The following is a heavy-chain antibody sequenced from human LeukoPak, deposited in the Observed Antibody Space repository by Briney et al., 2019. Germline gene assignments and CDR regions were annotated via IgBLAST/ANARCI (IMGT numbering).Heavy chain of an antibody. CDR1: GGTFSSYA. CDR2: IIPIFGTA. J-gene: IGHJ3*02. CDR3: ARPLSIAAAGRFAFDI. V-gene: IGHV1-69*13. Sequence: ASVKVSCKASGGTFSSYAISWVRQAPGQGLEWMGGIIPIFGTANYAQKFQGRVTITADESTSTAYMELSSLRSEDTAVYYCARPLSIAAAGRFAFDIWGQGTMVTVSS. D-gene: IGHD6-13*01.